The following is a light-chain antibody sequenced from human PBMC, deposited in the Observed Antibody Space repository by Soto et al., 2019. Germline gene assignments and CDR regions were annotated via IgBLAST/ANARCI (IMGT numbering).Light chain of an antibody. Sequence: QSALTQPASLSGSPGQSITISCTGTSSDDGNYNLVSWYQHHPGKATKLIIYEVNKRPSGVSNRFSGSKSGNTASLTISGLQAEDEADFYCCSYAGSYTPYVFGTGTKVTVL. J-gene: IGLJ1*01. CDR3: CSYAGSYTPYV. CDR1: SSDDGNYNL. CDR2: EVN. V-gene: IGLV2-23*02.